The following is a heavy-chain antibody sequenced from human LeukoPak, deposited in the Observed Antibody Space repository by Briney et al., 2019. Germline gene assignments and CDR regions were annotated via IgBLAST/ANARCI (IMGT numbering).Heavy chain of an antibody. J-gene: IGHJ4*02. CDR1: GYSISSGYY. CDR3: ARVRITMVRGAPAYFDY. D-gene: IGHD3-10*01. Sequence: SETLSLTCTVSGYSISSGYYWGWIRQPPGKGLEWIGSSYHSGSTYYNPSLKSRVTISVDTSKNQFSLKLSSVTAADTAVYYCARVRITMVRGAPAYFDYWGQGTLVTVS. CDR2: SYHSGST. V-gene: IGHV4-38-2*02.